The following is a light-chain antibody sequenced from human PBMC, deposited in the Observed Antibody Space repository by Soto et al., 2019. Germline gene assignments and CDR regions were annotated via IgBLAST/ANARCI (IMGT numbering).Light chain of an antibody. CDR2: SND. CDR1: TSNIGKYT. Sequence: QAVVTQAPSASGTPGQRVTFSCSGSTSNIGKYTVNWYQQLPGTAPKLLVHSNDQRPSGVPDRFYGSKSGTSASLAISGLQSEDEADYYCSSWDDSLNGVAFGGGTKVTVL. CDR3: SSWDDSLNGVA. J-gene: IGLJ2*01. V-gene: IGLV1-44*01.